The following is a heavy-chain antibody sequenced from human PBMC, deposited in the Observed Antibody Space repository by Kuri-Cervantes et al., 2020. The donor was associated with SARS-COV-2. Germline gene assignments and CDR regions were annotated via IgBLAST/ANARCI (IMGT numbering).Heavy chain of an antibody. Sequence: GESLKISCEASGFIFSDYAIDWVRQAPGKGLEWVANIKQDGSEKYYVDSVKGRFTISRDNAKNSLYLQMNSLRAEDTAVYYCAKIAHVVVIAGAFDLWGQGTMVTVSS. CDR1: GFIFSDYA. V-gene: IGHV3-7*03. J-gene: IGHJ3*01. CDR2: IKQDGSEK. D-gene: IGHD2-21*01. CDR3: AKIAHVVVIAGAFDL.